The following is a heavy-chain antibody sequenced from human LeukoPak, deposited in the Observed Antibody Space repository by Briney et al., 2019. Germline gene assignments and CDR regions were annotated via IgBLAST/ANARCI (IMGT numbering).Heavy chain of an antibody. CDR3: AKDINYDILTVGGYDY. V-gene: IGHV3-30*18. Sequence: PGRSLRLSCAASGFTFSSYGMHWVRQAPGKGLEWVAVISYDGSNKYYADSVKGRFTISRDNAKNSLYLQMNSLRAEDTALYYCAKDINYDILTVGGYDYWGQGTLVTVSS. J-gene: IGHJ4*02. CDR1: GFTFSSYG. D-gene: IGHD3-9*01. CDR2: ISYDGSNK.